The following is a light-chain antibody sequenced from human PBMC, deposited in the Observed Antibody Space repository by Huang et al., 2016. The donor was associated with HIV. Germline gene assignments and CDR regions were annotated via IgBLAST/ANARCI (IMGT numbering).Light chain of an antibody. Sequence: AIQLTQSPSSLSASAGDRVTITCRASQDISSALAWYQQKPGKPPKLLIYDASSLESGVPSRFSGSESGTDFTLIISSLQPKDFGTYDGQLCSCFGGGTKVEI. CDR2: DAS. J-gene: IGKJ4*01. CDR3: QLCSC. CDR1: QDISSA. V-gene: IGKV1-13*02.